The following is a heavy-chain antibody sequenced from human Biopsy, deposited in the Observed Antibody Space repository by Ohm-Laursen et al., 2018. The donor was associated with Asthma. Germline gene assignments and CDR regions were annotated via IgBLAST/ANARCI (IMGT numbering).Heavy chain of an antibody. V-gene: IGHV3-7*01. CDR2: IKHDGNEK. CDR3: ARTFHFWSPYHAEHYQL. J-gene: IGHJ1*01. D-gene: IGHD3-3*01. Sequence: SLRLSCAASGFTFGDSCMSWVRQVPGQGLEWVANIKHDGNEKNHVDSLKGRFTISRDNAKNLLFLQMNSLRAEDTAVYYCARTFHFWSPYHAEHYQLWGQGTLVTVSS. CDR1: GFTFGDSC.